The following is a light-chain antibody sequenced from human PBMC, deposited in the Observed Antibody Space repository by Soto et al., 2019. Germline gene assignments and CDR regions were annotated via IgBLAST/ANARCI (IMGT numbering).Light chain of an antibody. CDR1: QSVSSSY. CDR3: QQYGSSPLYT. CDR2: GAS. J-gene: IGKJ2*01. Sequence: EIVLTQSPGTLSLSPGERATLSCRASQSVSSSYLAWYQQKPGQAPRLLIHGASFRATGIPDRFSGSGSGTDFTLTINRLEPEDFAGYYCQQYGSSPLYTFGQGTKLEIK. V-gene: IGKV3-20*01.